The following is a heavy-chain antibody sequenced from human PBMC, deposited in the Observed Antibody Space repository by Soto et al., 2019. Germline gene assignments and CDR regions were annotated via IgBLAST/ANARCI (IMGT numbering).Heavy chain of an antibody. CDR2: VYYSGST. CDR3: ARGITFGGVIATGAFDI. CDR1: GGSISSGDYY. V-gene: IGHV4-61*08. J-gene: IGHJ3*02. D-gene: IGHD3-16*02. Sequence: SETLSLTCTVSGGSISSGDYYGSWIRQPPGKGLEWIGYVYYSGSTNYNPSLKSRVTISVDTSKNQFSLKLSSVTAADTAVYYCARGITFGGVIATGAFDIWGQGTMVTVSS.